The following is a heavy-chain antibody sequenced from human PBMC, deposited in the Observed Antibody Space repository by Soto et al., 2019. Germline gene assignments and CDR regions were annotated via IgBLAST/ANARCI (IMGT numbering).Heavy chain of an antibody. CDR1: GYTFTGYY. D-gene: IGHD1-26*01. J-gene: IGHJ4*02. V-gene: IGHV1-2*02. CDR2: INPNSGGT. Sequence: WASVKVSCKASGYTFTGYYMHWVRQAPGQGLEWMGWINPNSGGTNYAQKFQGRVTMTRDTSISTAYMELSRLRSDDTAVYYCATDLQTGSYYVFDYWGQGTLVNVSS. CDR3: ATDLQTGSYYVFDY.